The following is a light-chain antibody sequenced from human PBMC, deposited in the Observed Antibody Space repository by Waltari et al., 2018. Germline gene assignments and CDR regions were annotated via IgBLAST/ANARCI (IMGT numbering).Light chain of an antibody. J-gene: IGLJ7*01. CDR3: CSYAGSTFV. CDR2: EVD. V-gene: IGLV2-23*02. Sequence: QSALTQPASVSGSPGQSIAISCSGSSSNVGSYKLVSWCQQNPGKAPKLMIYEVDKRASGIPGRFSGSKSDSTASLTISGLQAEDEAVYYCCSYAGSTFVFGGGTQLTVL. CDR1: SSNVGSYKL.